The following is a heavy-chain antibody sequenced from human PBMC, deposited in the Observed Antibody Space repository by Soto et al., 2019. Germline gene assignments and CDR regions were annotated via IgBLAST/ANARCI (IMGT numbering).Heavy chain of an antibody. V-gene: IGHV3-9*01. CDR3: AKSHTTSGWYVTTDY. CDR1: GFTFGDYA. D-gene: IGHD6-19*01. J-gene: IGHJ4*02. Sequence: PGGSLRLSCAASGFTFGDYAMQWVRQAPGKGLEWVSAISWNSGSIDYADSVKGRFTISRDNAKNSLYLQMSSLRAEDTALYYCAKSHTTSGWYVTTDYWGQGTRVTVSS. CDR2: ISWNSGSI.